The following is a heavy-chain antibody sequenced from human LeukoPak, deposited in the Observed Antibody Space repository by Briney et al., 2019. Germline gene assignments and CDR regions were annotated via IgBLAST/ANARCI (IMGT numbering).Heavy chain of an antibody. J-gene: IGHJ4*02. D-gene: IGHD6-19*01. CDR2: ISYDGSNK. Sequence: SGGSLRLSCAASGFTFSSYGMHWVRQAPGKGLEWVAVISYDGSNKYYADSVKGRFTISRDNSKNTLYLQMNSLRAEDTAVYYCAKGQCSSGWYYGFDYWGQGTLVTVSS. CDR1: GFTFSSYG. V-gene: IGHV3-30*18. CDR3: AKGQCSSGWYYGFDY.